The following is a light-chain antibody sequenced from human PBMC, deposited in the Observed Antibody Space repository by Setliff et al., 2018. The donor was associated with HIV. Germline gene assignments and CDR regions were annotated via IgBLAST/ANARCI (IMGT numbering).Light chain of an antibody. V-gene: IGLV2-14*03. Sequence: QSALAQPASVSGSPGQSITISCTGTSSDVGGYNYVSWYQQHPGKAPKRIIYDVSNRPAGVSNRFSGSKSGNTASLTISGLQAEDETDYYCSSYTSTLYVFGSGTKVTVL. CDR2: DVS. CDR3: SSYTSTLYV. CDR1: SSDVGGYNY. J-gene: IGLJ1*01.